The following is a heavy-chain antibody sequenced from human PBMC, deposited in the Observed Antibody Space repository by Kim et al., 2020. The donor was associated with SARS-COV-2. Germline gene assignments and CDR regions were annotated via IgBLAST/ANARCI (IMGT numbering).Heavy chain of an antibody. Sequence: ASVKVSFKASGYTFTSYPMNWVRQAPGQGLEWMGWINTNTGNPTYAQGFTGRFVFSLDTSVSTAYLQIISLKAEDTAVYYCARDNGILWFGELLYHDDAFDIWGQVTMVTVSS. J-gene: IGHJ3*02. CDR2: INTNTGNP. CDR1: GYTFTSYP. CDR3: ARDNGILWFGELLYHDDAFDI. V-gene: IGHV7-4-1*02. D-gene: IGHD3-10*01.